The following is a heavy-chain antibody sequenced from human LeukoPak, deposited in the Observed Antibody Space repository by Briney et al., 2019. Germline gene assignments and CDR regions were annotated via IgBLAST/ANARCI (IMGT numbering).Heavy chain of an antibody. Sequence: VGSLRLSCTASGFTFSSYSLNWVRQAPGKGLEWVSSVSTGSNYIYYADSVKGRFTISRDNDKNSLYLQMNSLRVEDTAVYYCTRKGCSSASCLYYYYMDVWGKGTTVTVSS. CDR1: GFTFSSYS. V-gene: IGHV3-21*01. CDR2: VSTGSNYI. D-gene: IGHD2-2*01. J-gene: IGHJ6*03. CDR3: TRKGCSSASCLYYYYMDV.